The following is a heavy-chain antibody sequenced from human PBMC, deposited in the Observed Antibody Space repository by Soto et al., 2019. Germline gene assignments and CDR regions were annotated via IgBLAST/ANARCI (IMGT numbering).Heavy chain of an antibody. CDR3: ARASYHYDILTGYYVYWFDP. CDR1: GGSISSYY. CDR2: IYYSGST. V-gene: IGHV4-59*01. J-gene: IGHJ5*02. Sequence: SETLSLTCTVSGGSISSYYWSWIRQPPGKGLEWIGYIYYSGSTNYNPSLKSRVTISVDTSKNQFSLKLSSVTAADTAVYYCARASYHYDILTGYYVYWFDPWGQGTLVTVSS. D-gene: IGHD3-9*01.